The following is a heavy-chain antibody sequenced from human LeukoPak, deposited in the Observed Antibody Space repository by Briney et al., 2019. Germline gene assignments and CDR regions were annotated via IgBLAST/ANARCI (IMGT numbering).Heavy chain of an antibody. CDR2: IYHSGST. CDR1: GGSVTSGYYY. J-gene: IGHJ5*02. D-gene: IGHD2-2*02. V-gene: IGHV4-61*01. CDR3: ARVVPATISWFDP. Sequence: SETLSLTCTVSGGSVTSGYYYWSWIRQPPGKGLEWIGYIYHSGSTDYNPSLNSRVTMSVDTSKNQFSLNLSSVTAADTAVYYCARVVPATISWFDPWGQGTLVTVSS.